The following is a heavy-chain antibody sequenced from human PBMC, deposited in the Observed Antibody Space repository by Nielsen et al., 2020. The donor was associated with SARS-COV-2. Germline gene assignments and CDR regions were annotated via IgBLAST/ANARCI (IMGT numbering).Heavy chain of an antibody. CDR3: ARDEVGAVDY. CDR2: INPSGSGT. V-gene: IGHV3-74*01. D-gene: IGHD1-26*01. Sequence: GESLKISCSASGFTFSSTYMDWVRQAPGQGLVWVSRINPSGSGTAYADSVKGRFAVSRDNAENTVVLQIHSLRVEDTAVYYCARDEVGAVDYWGQGTLVTVSS. J-gene: IGHJ4*02. CDR1: GFTFSSTY.